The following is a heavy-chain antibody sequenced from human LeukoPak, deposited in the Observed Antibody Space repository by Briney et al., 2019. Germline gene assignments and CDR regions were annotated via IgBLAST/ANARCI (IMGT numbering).Heavy chain of an antibody. CDR1: GFTFSSYA. J-gene: IGHJ4*02. D-gene: IGHD2-15*01. V-gene: IGHV3-23*01. CDR2: ISGSGGST. CDR3: AKRYCSGGSCYMGFDY. Sequence: GGSLRLSCAASGFTFSSYAMSWVRQAPGKGLEWVSAISGSGGSTYYADSVKGRFTISRDNSKNTLYLQMNSLRAVDTAVYYCAKRYCSGGSCYMGFDYWGQGTLVTVSS.